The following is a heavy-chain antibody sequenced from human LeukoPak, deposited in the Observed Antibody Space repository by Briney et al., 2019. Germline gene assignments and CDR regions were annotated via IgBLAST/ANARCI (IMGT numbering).Heavy chain of an antibody. CDR3: AKVQRYYDSSGYSDY. CDR2: ISAYNGNT. Sequence: GASVKVSCKASGYTFTSYGISWVRQAPGQGLEWMGWISAYNGNTNYAQKLQGRVTMTTDTSTSTAYMELRSLRSDDTAVYYCAKVQRYYDSSGYSDYWGQGTLVTVSS. D-gene: IGHD3-22*01. CDR1: GYTFTSYG. V-gene: IGHV1-18*01. J-gene: IGHJ4*02.